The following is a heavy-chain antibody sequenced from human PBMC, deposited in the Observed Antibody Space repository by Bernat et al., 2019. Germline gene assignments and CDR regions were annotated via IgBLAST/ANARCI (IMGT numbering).Heavy chain of an antibody. CDR2: IYYSGST. D-gene: IGHD5-12*01. CDR3: ARDGGGRGYDYDYYYGMDV. V-gene: IGHV4-31*03. Sequence: QVQLQESGPGLVKPSQTLSLTCTVSGGSISSGGYYCSWIRQHPGKGLEWIGYIYYSGSTYYNPSLESRVTISVDTSKNQFSLKLSSVTAADTAVYYCARDGGGRGYDYDYYYGMDVWGQGTTVTVSS. J-gene: IGHJ6*02. CDR1: GGSISSGGYY.